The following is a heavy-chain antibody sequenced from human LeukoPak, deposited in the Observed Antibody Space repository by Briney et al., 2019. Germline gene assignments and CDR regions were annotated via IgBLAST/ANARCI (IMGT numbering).Heavy chain of an antibody. CDR1: GGSISSGGYS. CDR2: IYHSGST. J-gene: IGHJ4*02. CDR3: ARGRRTGTMVRGVPRKNFDY. V-gene: IGHV4-30-2*01. D-gene: IGHD3-10*01. Sequence: SETLSLTCAVSGGSISSGGYSWSWIRQPPGKGLEWIGYIYHSGSTYYNPSLKSRVTISVDRSKNQFSLKLSSVTAADTAVYYCARGRRTGTMVRGVPRKNFDYWGQGTLVTVSS.